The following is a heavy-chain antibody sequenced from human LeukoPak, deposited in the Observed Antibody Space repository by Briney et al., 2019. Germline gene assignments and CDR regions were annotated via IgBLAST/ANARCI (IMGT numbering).Heavy chain of an antibody. J-gene: IGHJ3*02. Sequence: GGSLRLSCAASGFTFSSYSMNWVRQAPGKGLEWVSSISSSSSYIYYADSVKGRFTISRDNAKNSLYLQMNSLRVEDTAVYFCASTISAGTVADPRDAFDIWGQGTMVTVSS. V-gene: IGHV3-21*04. CDR3: ASTISAGTVADPRDAFDI. CDR1: GFTFSSYS. CDR2: ISSSSSYI. D-gene: IGHD6-19*01.